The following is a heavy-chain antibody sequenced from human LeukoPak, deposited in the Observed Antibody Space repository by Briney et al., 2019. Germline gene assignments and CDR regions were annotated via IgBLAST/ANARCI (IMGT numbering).Heavy chain of an antibody. CDR3: ARDRGSGSLLGFPDDY. Sequence: GGSLRLSCAASGFTFDDYAMHWVRQAPGKGLEWVSGISWNSGSIGYADSVKGRFTISRDNSKNTLYLQMNSLRAEDTAVYYCARDRGSGSLLGFPDDYWGQGTLVTVSS. V-gene: IGHV3-9*01. J-gene: IGHJ4*02. CDR1: GFTFDDYA. D-gene: IGHD3-10*01. CDR2: ISWNSGSI.